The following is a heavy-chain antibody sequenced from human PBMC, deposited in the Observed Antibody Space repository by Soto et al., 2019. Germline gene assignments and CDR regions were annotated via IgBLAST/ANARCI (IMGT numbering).Heavy chain of an antibody. V-gene: IGHV1-18*01. D-gene: IGHD2-21*02. Sequence: QVQLVQSGTEVKKPGASVKVSCKASGYTFAYYGITWVRQAPGQPLEWMAWVSANNRATNYAQKFQDRVTMTADTSTSTAYMELKSLSSDDTAMYFCARDRQYEPLPYWGQGTLVIV. CDR3: ARDRQYEPLPY. CDR2: VSANNRAT. CDR1: GYTFAYYG. J-gene: IGHJ4*02.